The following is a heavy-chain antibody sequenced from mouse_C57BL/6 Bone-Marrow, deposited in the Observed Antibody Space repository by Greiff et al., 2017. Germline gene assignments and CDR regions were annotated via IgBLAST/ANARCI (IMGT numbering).Heavy chain of an antibody. CDR1: GYTFTNYW. Sequence: QVQLQQSGAELVRPGTSVKMSCKASGYTFTNYWIGWAKQRPGHGLEWIGDIYPGGGYSNYNEKLKGKGTLTAAKASSTADLRFSSLTSEDSAIYYCSREDYGDYWGQGTTLTVSS. D-gene: IGHD2-4*01. V-gene: IGHV1-63*01. J-gene: IGHJ2*01. CDR2: IYPGGGYS. CDR3: SREDYGDY.